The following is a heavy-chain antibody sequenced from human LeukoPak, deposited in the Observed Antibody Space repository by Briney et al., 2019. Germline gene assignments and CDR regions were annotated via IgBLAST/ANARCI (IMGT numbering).Heavy chain of an antibody. Sequence: ASVKVSFKASGGTFSSYAISWVRQAPGQGLEWMGGIIPIFGTANYAQKFQGRVTITADESTSTAYMELSSLRSEDTAVYYCATTLTGGYYYYGMDVWGQGTTVTVSS. J-gene: IGHJ6*02. CDR3: ATTLTGGYYYYGMDV. V-gene: IGHV1-69*13. CDR1: GGTFSSYA. D-gene: IGHD3-9*01. CDR2: IIPIFGTA.